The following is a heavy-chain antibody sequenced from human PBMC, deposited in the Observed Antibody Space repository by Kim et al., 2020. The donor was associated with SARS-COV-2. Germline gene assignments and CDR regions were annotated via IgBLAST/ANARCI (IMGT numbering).Heavy chain of an antibody. CDR2: IKQDGSST. V-gene: IGHV3-7*01. CDR3: ARIDYYDSTQVDY. D-gene: IGHD3-22*01. CDR1: GFTFNLYW. Sequence: GGSLRLSCAASGFTFNLYWMSWVRQAPGKGLEWVAHIKQDGSSTYYVDSVKGRFTISRDNAKNSLYLQMNSLRAEDTAFYYCARIDYYDSTQVDYWGQGT. J-gene: IGHJ4*02.